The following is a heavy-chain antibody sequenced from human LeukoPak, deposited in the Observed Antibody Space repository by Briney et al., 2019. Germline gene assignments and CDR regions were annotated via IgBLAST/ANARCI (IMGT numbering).Heavy chain of an antibody. CDR2: ISYDGSNK. Sequence: GRSLRLSCAASGFTFSSYAMHWVRQAPGKGLEWVAVISYDGSNKYYADSVKGRFTISRDNSKNTLYLQMNSLRAEDTAVYYCARSLLWFGELSRYYFDYWGQGTLVTVSS. D-gene: IGHD3-10*01. CDR3: ARSLLWFGELSRYYFDY. CDR1: GFTFSSYA. J-gene: IGHJ4*02. V-gene: IGHV3-30-3*01.